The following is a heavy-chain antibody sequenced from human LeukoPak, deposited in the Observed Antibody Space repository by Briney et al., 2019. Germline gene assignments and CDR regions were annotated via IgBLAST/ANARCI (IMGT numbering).Heavy chain of an antibody. V-gene: IGHV3-30*04. CDR1: GFTFSSYA. CDR3: ARDPEQFGAFDI. Sequence: PGGSLRLSCAASGFTFSSYAMHWVRQAPGKGLEWVAVISYDGSNKYYADSVKGRFTISRDDSKNTLYLQMNSLRAEDTAVYYCARDPEQFGAFDIWGQGTMVTVSS. D-gene: IGHD6-6*01. CDR2: ISYDGSNK. J-gene: IGHJ3*02.